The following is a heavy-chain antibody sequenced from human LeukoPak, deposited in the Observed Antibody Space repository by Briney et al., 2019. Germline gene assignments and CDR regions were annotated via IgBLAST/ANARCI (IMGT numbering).Heavy chain of an antibody. CDR2: IKQDGSEK. D-gene: IGHD3-3*01. CDR3: ARYDFWSGYRDYYYYYMDV. J-gene: IGHJ6*03. CDR1: GFTFSSYW. Sequence: GGSLRLSCAASGFTFSSYWMSWVRQAPGKGLEWVANIKQDGSEKYYVDSVKGRFTISRDNAKNSLYLQMNSLRAEDTAVYYCARYDFWSGYRDYYYYYMDVWGKGTTVTVSS. V-gene: IGHV3-7*01.